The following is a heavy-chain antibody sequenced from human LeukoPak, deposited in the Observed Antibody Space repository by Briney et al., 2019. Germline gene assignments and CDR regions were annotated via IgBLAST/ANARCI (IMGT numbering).Heavy chain of an antibody. V-gene: IGHV1-46*01. D-gene: IGHD3-3*01. CDR3: ARDFFVGRGYTNYYYYYMDV. J-gene: IGHJ6*03. CDR1: GYTFTSYY. Sequence: ASVKVPCKASGYTFTSYYMHWVRQAPGQGLEWMGIINPSGGSTSYAQKFQGRVTMTRDTSTSTVYMELSSLRSEDTAVNYCARDFFVGRGYTNYYYYYMDVWGKGTTVTISS. CDR2: INPSGGST.